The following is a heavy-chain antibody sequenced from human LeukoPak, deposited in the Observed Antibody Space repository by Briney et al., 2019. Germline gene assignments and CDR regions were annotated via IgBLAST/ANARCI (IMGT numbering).Heavy chain of an antibody. CDR1: GGSISSSSYY. CDR2: IYHSGST. Sequence: SETLSLTCTVSGGSISSSSYYWGWIRQPPGKGLEWIGSIYHSGSTYYNPSLKSRVTISVDTSKNQFSLKLSPVTAADTAVYYCARVRSSSSILFDYWGQGTLVTVSS. V-gene: IGHV4-39*07. D-gene: IGHD6-13*01. CDR3: ARVRSSSSILFDY. J-gene: IGHJ4*02.